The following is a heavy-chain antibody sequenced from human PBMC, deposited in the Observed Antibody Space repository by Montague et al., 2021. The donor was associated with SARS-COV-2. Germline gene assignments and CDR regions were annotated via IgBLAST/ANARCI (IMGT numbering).Heavy chain of an antibody. J-gene: IGHJ3*02. CDR2: ISYSGGNT. V-gene: IGHV3-23*01. Sequence: SLRLSCAASGFTFSSYAMSWVRQAPGKGLEWVSGISYSGGNTYYADSVKGRFTISRDNSKKTLYLQMNSLRAEDTAVYYCAKDPGLLWLRDLFYDAFDIWGRGTTVTGSS. CDR3: AKDPGLLWLRDLFYDAFDI. CDR1: GFTFSSYA. D-gene: IGHD3-10*01.